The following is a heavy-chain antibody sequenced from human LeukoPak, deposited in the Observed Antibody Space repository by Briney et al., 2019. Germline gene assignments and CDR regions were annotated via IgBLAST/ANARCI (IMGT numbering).Heavy chain of an antibody. CDR2: ISGDGTIK. Sequence: AGGSLRLSCEPSGFPFSSYWMLWVRQAPGKGLVWVLRISGDGTIKTYADFVRGRFIVSRDNTKNILYLQMNSLKVEDTATYFCSRSQFDYWGQGVLVTVSS. CDR1: GFPFSSYW. J-gene: IGHJ4*02. CDR3: SRSQFDY. V-gene: IGHV3-74*03.